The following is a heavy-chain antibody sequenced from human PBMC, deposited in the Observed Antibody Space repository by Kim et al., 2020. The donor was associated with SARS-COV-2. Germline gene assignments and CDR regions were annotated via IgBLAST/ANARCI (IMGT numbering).Heavy chain of an antibody. Sequence: ASVQGALTISRDDSKNTAYLQMNSLKTEDTDMYYCSRLKDYGDYENAFDIWGQGTMVTVSS. CDR3: SRLKDYGDYENAFDI. D-gene: IGHD4-17*01. J-gene: IGHJ3*02. V-gene: IGHV3-73*01.